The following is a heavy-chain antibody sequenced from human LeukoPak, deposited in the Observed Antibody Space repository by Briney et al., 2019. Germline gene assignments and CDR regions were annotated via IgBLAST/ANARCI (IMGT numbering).Heavy chain of an antibody. Sequence: ASVKVSCKASGYTFTSYGISWVRQAPGQGLEWMGWISAYNGNTNYAQKLQGRVTMTTDTSTSTAYMELRSLRSGDTAVYYCARVEVSSRSDRNFDYWGQGTLVTVSS. CDR1: GYTFTSYG. CDR3: ARVEVSSRSDRNFDY. V-gene: IGHV1-18*01. D-gene: IGHD5-24*01. J-gene: IGHJ4*02. CDR2: ISAYNGNT.